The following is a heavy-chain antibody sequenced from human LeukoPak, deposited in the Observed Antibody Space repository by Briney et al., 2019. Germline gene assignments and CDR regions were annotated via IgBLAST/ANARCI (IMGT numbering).Heavy chain of an antibody. J-gene: IGHJ4*02. CDR2: TIPIFGSA. D-gene: IGHD6-13*01. CDR3: ARRGPAAAFDY. CDR1: GGTLSSYA. Sequence: GASVKVSCKVFGGTLSSYAFSWVRQAPGQGLEWLGGTIPIFGSATYAQKFQDGITVTVDESTKTAYMDLSSLSSEDTAVYYCARRGPAAAFDYWGQGTLVTVSS. V-gene: IGHV1-69*01.